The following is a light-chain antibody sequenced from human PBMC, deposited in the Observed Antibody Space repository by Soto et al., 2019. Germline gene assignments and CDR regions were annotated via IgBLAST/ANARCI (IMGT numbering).Light chain of an antibody. J-gene: IGKJ1*01. CDR1: QNIVNY. CDR3: QQYNNWPPWT. Sequence: ELVMTQSPATLSVSPGETATLPCRASQNIVNYLAWHQQRPGQAPRLLIYGASTRASGIPARFSGSGSGTEFTLTISSLQSEDFAVYFCQQYNNWPPWTFGQGTKVDI. CDR2: GAS. V-gene: IGKV3-15*01.